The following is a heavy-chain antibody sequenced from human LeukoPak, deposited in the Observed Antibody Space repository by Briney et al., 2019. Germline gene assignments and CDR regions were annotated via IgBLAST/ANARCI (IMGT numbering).Heavy chain of an antibody. CDR3: ANWVRDSSGYRDY. J-gene: IGHJ4*02. V-gene: IGHV1-2*02. CDR2: INSNSGST. D-gene: IGHD3-22*01. Sequence: ASVKVSCKASGYTFTGYTTHWVRQAPGQGLEWMGWINSNSGSTKYAQKFQGRVTMTRDTSISTAYMELSRLRSDDTAVYYCANWVRDSSGYRDYWGQGNLVTVSS. CDR1: GYTFTGYT.